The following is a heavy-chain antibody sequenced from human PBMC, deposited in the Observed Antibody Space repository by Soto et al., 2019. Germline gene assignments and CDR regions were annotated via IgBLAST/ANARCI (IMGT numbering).Heavy chain of an antibody. CDR2: IYYSGST. CDR1: GGSISSYY. D-gene: IGHD1-1*01. Sequence: SETLYLTCTVSGGSISSYYWSWIRQPPGKGLEWIGYIYYSGSTNYNPSLKSRVTISVDTSKNQFSLKLSSVTAADTAVYYCARRTGTTYASWFDPWGQGTLVTVSS. J-gene: IGHJ5*02. CDR3: ARRTGTTYASWFDP. V-gene: IGHV4-59*01.